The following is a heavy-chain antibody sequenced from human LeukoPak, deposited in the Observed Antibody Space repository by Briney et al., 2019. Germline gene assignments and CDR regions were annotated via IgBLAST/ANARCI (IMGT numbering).Heavy chain of an antibody. Sequence: ASVKVSCKASGYTFTGYYMHWVRQAPGQGLEWMGIINPSGGSTSYAQKFQGRVTMTRDMSTSTVYMELSSLRSEDTAVYYCARDPFSSSWYGYAFDIWGQGTMVTVSS. CDR2: INPSGGST. CDR3: ARDPFSSSWYGYAFDI. CDR1: GYTFTGYY. D-gene: IGHD6-13*01. J-gene: IGHJ3*02. V-gene: IGHV1-46*01.